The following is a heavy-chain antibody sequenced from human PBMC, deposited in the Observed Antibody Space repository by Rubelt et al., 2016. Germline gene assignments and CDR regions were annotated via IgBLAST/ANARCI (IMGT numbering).Heavy chain of an antibody. CDR3: ARGNAAEY. Sequence: QVQLQQWGAGLLNPSETLSLTCAVYGGSFTGYSWSWIRQPPGKGLEWIGEINDSGGTNYNPSLMSRVTISVDTSKNQFSLKLSAVTAADTAVYYCARGNAAEYWGQGTLVTVSS. CDR1: GGSFTGYS. J-gene: IGHJ4*02. V-gene: IGHV4-34*02. CDR2: INDSGGT.